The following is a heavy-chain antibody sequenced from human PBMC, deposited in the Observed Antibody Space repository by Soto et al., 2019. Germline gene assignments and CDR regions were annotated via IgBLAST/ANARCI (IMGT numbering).Heavy chain of an antibody. CDR2: ISAYNGNT. Sequence: ASVKVSCKASGYTFTSYGISWVRQAPGQGLEWMGWISAYNGNTNYAQKLQGRVTMTTDTSTSTAYMELRSLRSDDTAVYYCARGHVLRFLEWLPHYYYGMDVWGQGTTVTVS. J-gene: IGHJ6*02. V-gene: IGHV1-18*01. D-gene: IGHD3-3*01. CDR3: ARGHVLRFLEWLPHYYYGMDV. CDR1: GYTFTSYG.